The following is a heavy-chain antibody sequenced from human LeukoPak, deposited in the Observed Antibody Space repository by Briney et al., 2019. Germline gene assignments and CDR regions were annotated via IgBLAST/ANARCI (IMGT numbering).Heavy chain of an antibody. D-gene: IGHD1-1*01. CDR1: GYTFSNYG. J-gene: IGHJ4*01. CDR3: ARDNDKVVDH. Sequence: GASVKVSCKTSGYTFSNYGISWVRQAPGQGLEWMGWITAYNGNRLYAQRFQGRITVTTDTSTSTSYMELRSLEYDDTAIYYCARDNDKVVDHWGQGTLVTVSS. CDR2: ITAYNGNR. V-gene: IGHV1-18*01.